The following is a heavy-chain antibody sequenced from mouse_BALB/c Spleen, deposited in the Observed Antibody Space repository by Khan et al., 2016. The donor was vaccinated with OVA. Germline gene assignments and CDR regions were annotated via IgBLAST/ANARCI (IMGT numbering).Heavy chain of an antibody. J-gene: IGHJ2*01. Sequence: VQLKQSGPGLVKPSQSLSLTCTVTGYSITSGYGWNWIRQFPGNKLEWMGYISYSGSTYYNPSLKNRISITRDTSKNQFFLQLNSVTTEDTSTYYCAKTARIKYWGQGTTLTVSS. CDR3: AKTARIKY. CDR1: GYSITSGYG. D-gene: IGHD3-3*01. CDR2: ISYSGST. V-gene: IGHV3-2*02.